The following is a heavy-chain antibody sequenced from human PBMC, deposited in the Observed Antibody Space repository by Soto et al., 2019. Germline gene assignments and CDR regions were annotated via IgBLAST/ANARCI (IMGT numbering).Heavy chain of an antibody. CDR2: ISYDGSNK. CDR1: GFTFSSYG. CDR3: AAGYCSGGSFRYYYGMDV. V-gene: IGHV3-30*03. Sequence: QVQLVESGGGVVQPGRSLRLSCAASGFTFSSYGMHWVRQAPGKGLEWVAVISYDGSNKYYADSVKGRFTISRDNSKNTLYLQMNSLRAEDTAVYYCAAGYCSGGSFRYYYGMDVWGQGTTVTVSS. D-gene: IGHD2-15*01. J-gene: IGHJ6*02.